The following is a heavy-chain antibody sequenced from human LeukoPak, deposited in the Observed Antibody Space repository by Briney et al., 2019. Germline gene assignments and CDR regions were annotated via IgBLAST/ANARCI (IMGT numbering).Heavy chain of an antibody. J-gene: IGHJ3*02. CDR2: IKQDGSEK. Sequence: GGSLRLSCAASGFTFSNAWMSWVRQAPGKGLEWVANIKQDGSEKYYVDSVKGRFTISRDNAKNSLYLQMNSLRAEDTAVYYCARDLNDYGDPIDAFDIWGQGTMVTVSS. V-gene: IGHV3-7*01. D-gene: IGHD4-17*01. CDR3: ARDLNDYGDPIDAFDI. CDR1: GFTFSNAW.